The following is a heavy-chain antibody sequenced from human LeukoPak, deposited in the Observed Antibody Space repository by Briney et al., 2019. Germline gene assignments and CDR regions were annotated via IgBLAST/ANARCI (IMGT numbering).Heavy chain of an antibody. CDR1: GYTLTELS. J-gene: IGHJ4*02. Sequence: GASVKVSCKVSGYTLTELSMHWVRQAHGKGLEWMGGFDPEDGETIYAQKFQGRVTMTEDTSTDTAYMELSSLRSEDTAVYYCATAPIVGATFFDYWGQGTLVTVSS. V-gene: IGHV1-24*01. CDR2: FDPEDGET. CDR3: ATAPIVGATFFDY. D-gene: IGHD1-26*01.